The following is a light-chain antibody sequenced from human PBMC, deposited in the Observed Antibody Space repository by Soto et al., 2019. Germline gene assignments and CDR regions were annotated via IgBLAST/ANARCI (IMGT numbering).Light chain of an antibody. Sequence: QSALTQPASVSGSPGQSITISCTVTSSDVGGYNYVSWYQQHPGTAPKLMIYEVSNRPSGVSNRFSGSKSDNTASLTISGLQAEDEADYYCSSYTGSSTIFGTGTKVTVL. CDR1: SSDVGGYNY. CDR2: EVS. V-gene: IGLV2-14*01. J-gene: IGLJ1*01. CDR3: SSYTGSSTI.